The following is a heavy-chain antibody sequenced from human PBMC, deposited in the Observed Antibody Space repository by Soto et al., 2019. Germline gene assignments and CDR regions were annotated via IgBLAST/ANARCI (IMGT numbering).Heavy chain of an antibody. CDR1: GGSISSYY. V-gene: IGHV4-59*01. J-gene: IGHJ6*02. CDR2: IYYSGST. D-gene: IGHD3-9*01. Sequence: SETLSLTCTVSGGSISSYYWSWIRQPPGKGLEWIGYIYYSGSTNYNPSLKSRVTISVDTSKNQFSLKLSSVTAADTAVYYCARDRSEDYDILTQTTYYYGMDVWGQGTTVTVSS. CDR3: ARDRSEDYDILTQTTYYYGMDV.